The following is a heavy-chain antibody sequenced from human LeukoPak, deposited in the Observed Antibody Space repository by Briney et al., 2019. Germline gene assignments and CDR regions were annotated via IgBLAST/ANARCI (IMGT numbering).Heavy chain of an antibody. Sequence: PSETLSLTCTVSGGSISSSSYYWGWIRQPPGKGLEWIGSIYYSGSTYYNPSLKSRVTISVDTSKNQFSLKLSSVTAADTAVYYCALRSYGYGGDYFDYWGQGTLVTVSS. J-gene: IGHJ4*02. CDR2: IYYSGST. D-gene: IGHD5-18*01. V-gene: IGHV4-39*01. CDR3: ALRSYGYGGDYFDY. CDR1: GGSISSSSYY.